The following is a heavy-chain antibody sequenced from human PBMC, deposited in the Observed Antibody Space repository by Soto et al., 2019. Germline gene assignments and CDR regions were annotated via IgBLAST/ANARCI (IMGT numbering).Heavy chain of an antibody. CDR1: GGSISSYY. CDR2: IYYSGST. Sequence: QVQLQESGPGLVKPSETLSLTCTVSGGSISSYYWSWIRQPPGKGLGLIGYIYYSGSTNYNPTLKSRVTISVDTSKNLFSLKLSSVTAADTAVYYCARLLLERDYYYGMDVWGQGTTVTVSS. V-gene: IGHV4-59*01. J-gene: IGHJ6*02. D-gene: IGHD1-26*01. CDR3: ARLLLERDYYYGMDV.